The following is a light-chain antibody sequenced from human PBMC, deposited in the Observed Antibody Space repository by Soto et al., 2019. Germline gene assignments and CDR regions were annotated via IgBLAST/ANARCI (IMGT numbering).Light chain of an antibody. Sequence: EIVLTQSPAILSLSPGERATLSCRTSQSVGTYLAWYQHKPGQPPRLLIYDASNRANGIPVRFSGSGSGTDFTLTISSLEHEDFAVYYCQQRSDWPPLTFGGGTKVEIK. CDR3: QQRSDWPPLT. CDR2: DAS. V-gene: IGKV3-11*01. J-gene: IGKJ4*01. CDR1: QSVGTY.